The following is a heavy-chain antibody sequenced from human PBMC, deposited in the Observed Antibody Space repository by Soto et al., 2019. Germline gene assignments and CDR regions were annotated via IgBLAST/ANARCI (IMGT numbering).Heavy chain of an antibody. CDR2: IKRSGNT. CDR3: ARGLTTVYLMRRYYAFDI. D-gene: IGHD4-4*01. J-gene: IGHJ3*02. V-gene: IGHV4-34*01. Sequence: QVQLQQWGAGLLKPSETLSLTCGVYGGYFHDDYWSGIRQSPGKGLEWIGEIKRSGNTYYNPSLGSRVSTSIDLSKIQFSLSLPSVTAADTAVYYCARGLTTVYLMRRYYAFDIWSQGTMVTVSS. CDR1: GGYFHDDY.